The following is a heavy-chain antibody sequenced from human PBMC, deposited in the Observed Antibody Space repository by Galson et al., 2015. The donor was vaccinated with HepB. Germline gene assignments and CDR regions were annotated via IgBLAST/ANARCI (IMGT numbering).Heavy chain of an antibody. V-gene: IGHV2-5*01. Sequence: PALVKPTQTLTLTCTLSGVSLSTGGVAVGWIRQPPGKGLEWLATIFWNGNNDRTPSLKTRFTISTDTSKSLVVLSLTNVDPADTAPYFCAYRTLYSNVRWSGHYLNNWGQGTLVTVS. D-gene: IGHD2/OR15-2a*01. J-gene: IGHJ4*02. CDR2: IFWNGNN. CDR1: GVSLSTGGVA. CDR3: AYRTLYSNVRWSGHYLNN.